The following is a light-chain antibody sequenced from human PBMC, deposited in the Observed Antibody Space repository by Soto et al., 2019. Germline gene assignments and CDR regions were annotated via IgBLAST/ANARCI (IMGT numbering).Light chain of an antibody. J-gene: IGKJ4*01. CDR2: DAS. CDR3: QQGST. CDR1: QSVRSY. Sequence: ETVLTQSPATLSLSPWERATLSCRASQSVRSYLAWYQQKPGQAPRLLIYDASNRATGIPARFSGSGSGTDFTLTISSLEPEDFAVYYCQQGSTFGGGTKVDIK. V-gene: IGKV3-11*01.